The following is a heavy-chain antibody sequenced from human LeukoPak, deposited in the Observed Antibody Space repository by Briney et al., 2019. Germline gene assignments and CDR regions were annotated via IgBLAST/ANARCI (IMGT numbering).Heavy chain of an antibody. J-gene: IGHJ5*02. CDR3: ARRDCSSAICGWFDP. D-gene: IGHD2-2*01. CDR1: GHTFTGYY. V-gene: IGHV1-2*02. Sequence: AASVKVSCKASGHTFTGYYMHWVRQAPGQGLEWLGWINPNSGVTNYAQKFQGRITMTRDTSITTVYMELSSLTSDDTAVYYCARRDCSSAICGWFDPWGQGTLVTVSS. CDR2: INPNSGVT.